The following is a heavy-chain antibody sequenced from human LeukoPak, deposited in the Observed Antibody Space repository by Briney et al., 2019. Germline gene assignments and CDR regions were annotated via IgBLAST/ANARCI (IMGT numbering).Heavy chain of an antibody. D-gene: IGHD3-10*01. V-gene: IGHV4-39*07. CDR1: GGSISITTYY. J-gene: IGHJ4*02. CDR2: IYYSGST. CDR3: ARDYMVRGVIDY. Sequence: SETLSLTCTVSGGSISITTYYWGWIRQPPGKGLEWIGNIYYSGSTYYNPSLKSRVTISVDTSKNRFSLKLSSVTAADTAVYYCARDYMVRGVIDYWGQGTLVTVSS.